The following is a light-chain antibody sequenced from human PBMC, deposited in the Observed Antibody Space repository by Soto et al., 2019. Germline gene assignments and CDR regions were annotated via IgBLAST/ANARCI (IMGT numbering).Light chain of an antibody. CDR1: ENISSY. Sequence: IVVTQTRATLSVSRPKRATLSCRASENISSYVMWYQQKPGQAPRLLIYDVSNRATGIPARFSGSGSGTEFSLTISSLEPEDFAVYYCQQCSYSHRTLGEGTKVDI. CDR2: DVS. V-gene: IGKV3-11*01. J-gene: IGKJ1*01. CDR3: QQCSYSHRT.